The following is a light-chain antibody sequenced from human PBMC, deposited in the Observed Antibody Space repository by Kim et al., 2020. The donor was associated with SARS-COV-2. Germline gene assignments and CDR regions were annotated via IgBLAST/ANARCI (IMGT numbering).Light chain of an antibody. V-gene: IGLV3-21*04. Sequence: SYELTQPPSVSVAPGKTAGITCGGNNIGSKSVHWYQQKPGQAPVLVIYYDSDRPSGIPERFSGSNSGNTATLTISRVEAGEAADYYCQVWDSSSDHYVFG. CDR1: NIGSKS. CDR3: QVWDSSSDHYV. J-gene: IGLJ1*01. CDR2: YDS.